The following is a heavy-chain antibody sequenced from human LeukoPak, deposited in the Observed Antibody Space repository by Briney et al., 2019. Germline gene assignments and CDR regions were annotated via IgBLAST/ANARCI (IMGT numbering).Heavy chain of an antibody. D-gene: IGHD4-17*01. CDR3: ARDRNGNYGRWGFDY. J-gene: IGHJ4*02. CDR2: IWYDGSNK. V-gene: IGHV3-33*01. CDR1: GXTFSSYG. Sequence: PGGSLRLSCAASGXTFSSYGMHWVRQAPGKGLEWVAVIWYDGSNKYYADSVKGRFTISRDNSKNTLYLQMNSLRAEDTAVYYCARDRNGNYGRWGFDYWGQGTLVTVSS.